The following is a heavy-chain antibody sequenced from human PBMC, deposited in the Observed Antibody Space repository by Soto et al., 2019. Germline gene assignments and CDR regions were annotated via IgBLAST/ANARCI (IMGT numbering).Heavy chain of an antibody. Sequence: EVQLVESGGDLVQPGGSLRLSCAASGFTFSGHWMHWVRQVPGKGLEWVSRINTDGGSSAYADSVKGRFTISRDNAKNTLYLQTKGLRAEDTAVYYCAREAGYCSRTSCYRRAFDTWGQGTTVTVSS. CDR2: INTDGGSS. CDR1: GFTFSGHW. J-gene: IGHJ3*02. CDR3: AREAGYCSRTSCYRRAFDT. D-gene: IGHD2-2*01. V-gene: IGHV3-74*03.